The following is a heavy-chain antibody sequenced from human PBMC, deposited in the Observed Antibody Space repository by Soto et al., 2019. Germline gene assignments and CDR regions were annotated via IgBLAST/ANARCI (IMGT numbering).Heavy chain of an antibody. V-gene: IGHV4-39*01. CDR2: IYPNGGV. CDR3: ARPRDLAFDN. CDR1: GGSVSSSSYV. J-gene: IGHJ4*02. Sequence: SETLSLTCAVSGGSVSSSSYVWGWIRQSPGKGLEWIGSIYPNGGVYYNPSLKSRVTISVDTSKSQFSLKLSSVTAADTAMYYCARPRDLAFDNWGQRTAVTAPQ.